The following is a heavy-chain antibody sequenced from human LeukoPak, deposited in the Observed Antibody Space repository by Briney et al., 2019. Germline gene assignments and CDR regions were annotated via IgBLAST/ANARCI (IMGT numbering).Heavy chain of an antibody. V-gene: IGHV3-23*01. CDR1: GFSFSSYA. J-gene: IGHJ3*02. Sequence: PGGSLRLSCAASGFSFSSYAMSWVRQAPGKGLEWVSGICGSGGSTYYADSVKGRFTISRDNSKNPLYLQMNSLRAEDTAVYYCAKDRQRITMIVSAFDIWGQGTMVTVSS. D-gene: IGHD3-22*01. CDR3: AKDRQRITMIVSAFDI. CDR2: ICGSGGST.